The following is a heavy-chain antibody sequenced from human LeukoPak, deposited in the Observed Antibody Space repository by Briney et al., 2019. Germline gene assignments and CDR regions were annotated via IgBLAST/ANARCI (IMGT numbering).Heavy chain of an antibody. D-gene: IGHD6-6*01. J-gene: IGHJ4*02. CDR1: GFTFSGHW. CDR3: ARERIAARRAFDY. V-gene: IGHV3-7*01. CDR2: ISQGGSDK. Sequence: PGGSLRLSCAASGFTFSGHWMSWVRQAPGKGLEWVANISQGGSDKYYVDSVKGRFTISRDNANNLLYLQMNSLRGEDTAVYYCARERIAARRAFDYWGQGTLVTVSS.